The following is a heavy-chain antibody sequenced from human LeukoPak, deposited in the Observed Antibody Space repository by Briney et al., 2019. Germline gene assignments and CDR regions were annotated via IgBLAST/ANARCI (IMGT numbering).Heavy chain of an antibody. CDR2: ISGSGGST. V-gene: IGHV3-23*01. CDR1: GFTVSSNY. Sequence: GGSLRLSCAASGFTVSSNYMSWVRQAPGKGLEWVSAISGSGGSTYYADSVKGRFTISRDNSKNTLYLQMNSLRAEDTAVYYCAKEDTVVVVAARWFDPWGQGTLVTVSS. D-gene: IGHD2-15*01. CDR3: AKEDTVVVVAARWFDP. J-gene: IGHJ5*02.